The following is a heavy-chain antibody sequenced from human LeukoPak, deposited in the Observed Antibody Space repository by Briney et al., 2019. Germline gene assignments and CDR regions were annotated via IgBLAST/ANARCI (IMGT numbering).Heavy chain of an antibody. CDR1: GYTFTSYG. D-gene: IGHD3-10*01. Sequence: ASVKVSCKASGYTFTSYGISWVRQAPGQGLEWMGWISVYNGNTNYAQKFQERVTITRDMSTSTAYMELSSLRSEDTAVYYCAAARGGSGSYAFDIWGQGTMVTVSS. CDR2: ISVYNGNT. J-gene: IGHJ3*02. V-gene: IGHV1-18*01. CDR3: AAARGGSGSYAFDI.